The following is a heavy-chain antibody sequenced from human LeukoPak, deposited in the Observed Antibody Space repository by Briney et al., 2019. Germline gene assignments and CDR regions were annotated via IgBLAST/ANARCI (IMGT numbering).Heavy chain of an antibody. Sequence: GGSLRLSCAASGLRFTDYWMHWVRHAAGKGLVWVSRINIDASLTTYADSVKGRFTISRDNAGNTLFLQMNSLRFEDTALYYCAGISVAGAQTFDYWGQGVLVTVSS. CDR3: AGISVAGAQTFDY. D-gene: IGHD1-26*01. CDR2: INIDASLT. CDR1: GLRFTDYW. J-gene: IGHJ4*02. V-gene: IGHV3-74*01.